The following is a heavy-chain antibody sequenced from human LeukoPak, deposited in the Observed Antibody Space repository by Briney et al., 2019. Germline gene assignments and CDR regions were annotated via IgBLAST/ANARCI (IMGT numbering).Heavy chain of an antibody. CDR3: AKDRRQGLNYYDSSGYFCLHDY. J-gene: IGHJ4*02. CDR2: ISGSGGST. Sequence: GGSLRLSCAASGFTFSSYAMSWVRQAPGKGLEWVSAISGSGGSTYYADSVKGRFTISRDNPKNTLYLQMNSLRAEDTAVYYCAKDRRQGLNYYDSSGYFCLHDYWGQGTLVTVSS. D-gene: IGHD3-22*01. V-gene: IGHV3-23*01. CDR1: GFTFSSYA.